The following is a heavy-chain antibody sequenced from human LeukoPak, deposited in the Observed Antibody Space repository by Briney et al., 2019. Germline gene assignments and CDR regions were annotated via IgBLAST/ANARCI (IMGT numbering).Heavy chain of an antibody. Sequence: PGGSLRLSCAASGFTFSSYNMNWVRQAPGKGLEWVSSITSSSSYIYYADSVKGRFTISRDNAKNSLYLQMDSLRAEDTAVYYCVRGASSSWYYYYMVVWGKGTTVTVSS. CDR3: VRGASSSWYYYYMVV. V-gene: IGHV3-21*01. J-gene: IGHJ6*03. CDR1: GFTFSSYN. CDR2: ITSSSSYI. D-gene: IGHD6-13*01.